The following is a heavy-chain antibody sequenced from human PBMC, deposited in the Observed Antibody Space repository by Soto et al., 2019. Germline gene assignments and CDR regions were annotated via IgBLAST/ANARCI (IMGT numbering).Heavy chain of an antibody. V-gene: IGHV1-46*01. CDR2: INPSGGIT. J-gene: IGHJ6*03. CDR3: VEGGSSTAYYYYMDV. Sequence: QVQLVQSGAEVKEPGASVKVSCKASGYTFTNYYIHWVRQAPGQGLEWMGIINPSGGITRYAQKLQGRVSVTRDPSTSTVYMELRSLRSEDTAVYYGVEGGSSTAYYYYMDVWGKGTTVTVSS. D-gene: IGHD2-2*01. CDR1: GYTFTNYY.